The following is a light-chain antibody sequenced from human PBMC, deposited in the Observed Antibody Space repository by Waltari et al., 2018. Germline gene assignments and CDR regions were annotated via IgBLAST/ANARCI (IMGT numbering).Light chain of an antibody. CDR1: QSVLHIPNNKNH. Sequence: DIVMTQSPDSLAVSLGERATINCKSSQSVLHIPNNKNHLTWYQQKPGQPPKLLISWASTRESGVPDRFSGSGSGTDFTLTISSLQAEDVAVYYCQQSYSIPYTFGQGTKLEIK. CDR2: WAS. J-gene: IGKJ2*01. V-gene: IGKV4-1*01. CDR3: QQSYSIPYT.